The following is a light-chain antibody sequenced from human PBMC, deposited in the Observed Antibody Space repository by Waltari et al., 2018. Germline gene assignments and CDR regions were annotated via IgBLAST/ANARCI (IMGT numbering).Light chain of an antibody. J-gene: IGLJ2*01. CDR2: QDS. CDR3: QSADSSISYVV. V-gene: IGLV3-25*03. Sequence: SYELTQPPSVSVSPVQTARITCSGTSLPRQYTYWYQQKPGQAPVLVISQDSERPSGIPERFSGSSSGTTVTLTISGVQAEDEADYYCQSADSSISYVVFGGGTKLTVL. CDR1: SLPRQY.